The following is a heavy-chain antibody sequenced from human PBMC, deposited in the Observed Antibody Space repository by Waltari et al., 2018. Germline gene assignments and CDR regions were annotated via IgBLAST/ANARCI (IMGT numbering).Heavy chain of an antibody. CDR3: ARGPSYYDFWSGYYTLYYYYYMDV. CDR1: GYTFTSYD. Sequence: QVQLVQSGAEVKKPGASVKVSCKASGYTFTSYDINWVRQATGQGLEWMGWMNPNSGNTGYAQKFQGRVTMTRNTSISTAYMELSSLRSEDTAVYYCARGPSYYDFWSGYYTLYYYYYMDVWGKGTTVTVSS. J-gene: IGHJ6*03. CDR2: MNPNSGNT. D-gene: IGHD3-3*01. V-gene: IGHV1-8*01.